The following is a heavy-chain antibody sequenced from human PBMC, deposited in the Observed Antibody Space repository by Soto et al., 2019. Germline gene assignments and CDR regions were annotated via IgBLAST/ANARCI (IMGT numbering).Heavy chain of an antibody. J-gene: IGHJ4*02. Sequence: QVQLQESGPGLVKPSQTLSLTCIVSGDSISSGDYYWSWIRQPPGKGLEWIGYIYYTGITKYNPSLKSRLTISVDTSKNQFSLKVTSVTAADTAIYYCARHYNLPDYWGQGTLVTVSS. V-gene: IGHV4-30-4*01. CDR1: GDSISSGDYY. CDR3: ARHYNLPDY. CDR2: IYYTGIT. D-gene: IGHD1-1*01.